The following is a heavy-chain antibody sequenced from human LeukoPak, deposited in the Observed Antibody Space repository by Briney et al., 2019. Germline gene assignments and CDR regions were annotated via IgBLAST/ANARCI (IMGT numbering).Heavy chain of an antibody. D-gene: IGHD3-3*01. J-gene: IGHJ5*02. CDR2: ISGSGGST. CDR1: GFTFSSYA. Sequence: PGASLRLSCAASGFTFSSYAMSWVRQAPGKGLEWVSAISGSGGSTYYADSVKGRFTISRDNSENTLYLQMNSLRAEDTAVYYCAKEDLLRFLEWTNPSGPWFDPWGQGTLVTVSS. CDR3: AKEDLLRFLEWTNPSGPWFDP. V-gene: IGHV3-23*01.